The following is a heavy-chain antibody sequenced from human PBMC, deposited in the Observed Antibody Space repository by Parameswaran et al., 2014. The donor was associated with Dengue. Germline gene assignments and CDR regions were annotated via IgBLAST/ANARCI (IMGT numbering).Heavy chain of an antibody. V-gene: IGHV6-1*01. D-gene: IGHD6-19*01. J-gene: IGHJ4*02. CDR2: TYYRSKWDN. CDR3: ARVHWLGRGMNY. Sequence: KWIRQSPSRGLEWLGRTYYRSKWDNDYAESAQSRITINPDTSKNQFSLQLSSVTPEDTAIYYCARVHWLGRGMNYWGQGTLVTVSS.